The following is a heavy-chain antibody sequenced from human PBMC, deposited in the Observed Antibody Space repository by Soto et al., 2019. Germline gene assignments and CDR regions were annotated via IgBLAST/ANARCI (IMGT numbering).Heavy chain of an antibody. CDR1: GGSISRNSYY. J-gene: IGHJ4*02. CDR2: IYYSGST. CDR3: ARPDWHGVDY. V-gene: IGHV4-39*01. Sequence: QMQLQESGPGLVKPSETLSLTCTVSGGSISRNSYYWGWIRHPPGKGRKWIGSIYYSGSTYYNTSLKSRVTISVDTPKIQFSLKLSSVTAADTAVYYCARPDWHGVDYWGQGTLVTVSS. D-gene: IGHD3-9*01.